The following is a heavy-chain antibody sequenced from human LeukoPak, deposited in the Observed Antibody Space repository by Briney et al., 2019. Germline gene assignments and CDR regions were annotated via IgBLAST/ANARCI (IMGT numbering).Heavy chain of an antibody. Sequence: GGSLRLSCAASGFTFDDYAMHWVRQAPGKGLEWVSGISWNSGSIGYADSVKGRFTISRDNAKNSLYLQMNSLRAEDTALYYCAKDGVRIAVAEFAHWGQGTLVTVSS. CDR2: ISWNSGSI. D-gene: IGHD6-19*01. V-gene: IGHV3-9*01. J-gene: IGHJ4*02. CDR3: AKDGVRIAVAEFAH. CDR1: GFTFDDYA.